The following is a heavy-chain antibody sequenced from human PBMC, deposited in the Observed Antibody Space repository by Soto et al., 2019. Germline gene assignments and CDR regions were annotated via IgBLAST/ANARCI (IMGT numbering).Heavy chain of an antibody. V-gene: IGHV1-8*01. Sequence: GASVKVSCKASGYTFTSYDIKWVRQATGQGLEWMGWMNPNSGNTGYAQKFQGRVTMTRNASISTAYIELSSLRCEDTAVYYCARAPGEYYLDYWGQGTLVTVSS. J-gene: IGHJ4*02. CDR3: ARAPGEYYLDY. CDR2: MNPNSGNT. CDR1: GYTFTSYD.